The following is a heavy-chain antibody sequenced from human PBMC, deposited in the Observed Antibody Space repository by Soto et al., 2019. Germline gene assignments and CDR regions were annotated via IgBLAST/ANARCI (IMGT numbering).Heavy chain of an antibody. CDR2: INAGNGDT. Sequence: ASVKVSCKASGYTFTSYAMHWVRQAPGQRLEWMGWINAGNGDTKYSQRLQGRVTISRDNAKNTLHLQMNSLRAEDTAVYYCARVPYCSSSSCYSYFDSWGQGTLVTVSS. CDR1: GYTFTSYA. V-gene: IGHV1-3*01. J-gene: IGHJ4*02. D-gene: IGHD2-2*01. CDR3: ARVPYCSSSSCYSYFDS.